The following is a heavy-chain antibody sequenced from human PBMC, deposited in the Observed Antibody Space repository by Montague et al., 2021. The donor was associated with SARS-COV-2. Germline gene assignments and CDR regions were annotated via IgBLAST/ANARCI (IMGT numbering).Heavy chain of an antibody. CDR1: GGSFSTYS. Sequence: SETLSLTCAVHGGSFSTYSWNWIRQPPGKGLEWIGEIHHGGSTNYNPSLKSRVTISADTSKNRFSLKLTSVAAADTAVYYCARLGDGVVPSPILGVGPYYSYYYMDVWGKGTTVTVFS. V-gene: IGHV4-34*01. J-gene: IGHJ6*03. CDR3: ARLGDGVVPSPILGVGPYYSYYYMDV. CDR2: IHHGGST. D-gene: IGHD3-10*01.